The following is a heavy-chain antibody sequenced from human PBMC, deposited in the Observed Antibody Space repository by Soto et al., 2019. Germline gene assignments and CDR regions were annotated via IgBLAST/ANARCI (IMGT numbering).Heavy chain of an antibody. J-gene: IGHJ4*02. CDR2: ISYDGSNK. D-gene: IGHD2-2*01. CDR3: AKDLRGYCSSTSCYPYFDY. CDR1: GFTFSSYG. Sequence: PGGSLRLSCAASGFTFSSYGMHWVRQAPGKGLEWVAVISYDGSNKYYADSVKGRFTISRDNSKNTLYLQMNSLRAEDTAVYYCAKDLRGYCSSTSCYPYFDYWGQGTLVTVSS. V-gene: IGHV3-30*18.